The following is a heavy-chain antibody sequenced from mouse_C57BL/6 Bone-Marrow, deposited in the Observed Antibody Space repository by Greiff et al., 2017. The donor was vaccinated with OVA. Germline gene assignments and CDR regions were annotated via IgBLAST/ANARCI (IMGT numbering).Heavy chain of an antibody. V-gene: IGHV1-19*01. CDR3: ARGGMGFYYGYV. D-gene: IGHD2-2*01. CDR1: GYTFTDYY. J-gene: IGHJ2*01. Sequence: VQLKESGPVLVKPGASVKMSCKASGYTFTDYYMNWVKQSHGKSLEWIGVINPYNGGTSYNQKFKGKATLTVDKSSSTAYMELNSLTSEDSAVYYCARGGMGFYYGYVWGQGTTLTVSS. CDR2: INPYNGGT.